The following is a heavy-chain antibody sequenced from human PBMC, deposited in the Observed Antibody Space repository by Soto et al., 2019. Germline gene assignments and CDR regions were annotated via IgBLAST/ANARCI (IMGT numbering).Heavy chain of an antibody. D-gene: IGHD6-6*01. J-gene: IGHJ4*02. CDR1: GFTFSSYW. V-gene: IGHV3-7*05. Sequence: EVQLVESGGGLVQPGGSLRLSCAASGFTFSSYWMSWVRQAPGKGLEWVANIKQDGGEKYYVDSVKGRFTISRDNAKNSLYLQMNSLRAEDTAVYYCATTLLTSIAAHYYFDYWGQGTLVTVSS. CDR3: ATTLLTSIAAHYYFDY. CDR2: IKQDGGEK.